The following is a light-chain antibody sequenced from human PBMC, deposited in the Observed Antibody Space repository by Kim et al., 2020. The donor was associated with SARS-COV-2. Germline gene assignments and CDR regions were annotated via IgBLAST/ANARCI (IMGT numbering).Light chain of an antibody. CDR3: QQYNEWPRT. V-gene: IGKV3-15*01. Sequence: PGERPTPSCRASQNIDNKLAWYQQKPGQAPRLLIPGASTRATGIPASLSGSGSGTEFILTINSLQSEDFAVYYCQQYNEWPRTFGQGTKVDIK. CDR2: GAS. J-gene: IGKJ1*01. CDR1: QNIDNK.